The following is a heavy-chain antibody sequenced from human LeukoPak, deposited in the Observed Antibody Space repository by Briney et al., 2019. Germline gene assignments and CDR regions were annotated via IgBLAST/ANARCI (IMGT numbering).Heavy chain of an antibody. D-gene: IGHD3-10*01. CDR2: IYYTESP. Sequence: SETLSLTCSVSGGSIRSYYWSWIRQPPGKGLEWIGYIYYTESPNYNPSLKSRLTISVDTSKNQFSLKLTSVTPADTAVYYCARPKGSGSYYNPNWYFDLWGRGTLVTVSS. V-gene: IGHV4-59*01. J-gene: IGHJ2*01. CDR1: GGSIRSYY. CDR3: ARPKGSGSYYNPNWYFDL.